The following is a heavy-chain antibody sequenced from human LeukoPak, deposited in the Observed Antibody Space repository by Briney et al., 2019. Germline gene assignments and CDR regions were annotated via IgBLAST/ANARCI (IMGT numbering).Heavy chain of an antibody. D-gene: IGHD3-3*01. J-gene: IGHJ3*02. CDR3: ARDKGRFLEWLGDAFDI. Sequence: GVSLRLTCAASGFTFSSYAMTWVRQAPGKGLEWVSSISSSSSYIYYADSVKGRFTISRDNAKNSLYLQMNSLRAEDTAVYYCARDKGRFLEWLGDAFDIWGQGTMVTVFS. CDR1: GFTFSSYA. CDR2: ISSSSSYI. V-gene: IGHV3-21*01.